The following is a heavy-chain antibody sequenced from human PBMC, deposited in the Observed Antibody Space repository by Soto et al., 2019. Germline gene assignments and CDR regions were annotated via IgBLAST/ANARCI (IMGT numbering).Heavy chain of an antibody. Sequence: ASVKVSCKASGYTFTGYYMHWVRQAPGRGLEWMGWINPNSGGTNYAQKFQGWVTMTRDTSISTAYMELSRLRSDDTAVYYCARGWDTAMAHHYYYYYYMDVWGKGTTVTVAS. CDR1: GYTFTGYY. CDR3: ARGWDTAMAHHYYYYYYMDV. V-gene: IGHV1-2*04. J-gene: IGHJ6*03. CDR2: INPNSGGT. D-gene: IGHD5-18*01.